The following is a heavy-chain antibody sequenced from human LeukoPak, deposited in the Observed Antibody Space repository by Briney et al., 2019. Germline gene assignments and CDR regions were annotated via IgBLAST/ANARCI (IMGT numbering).Heavy chain of an antibody. J-gene: IGHJ1*01. CDR1: GLTFSSYE. CDR2: ISSSGETI. Sequence: GGSLRLSCAAAGLTFSSYEMYWVRQAPGKGLEWVSYISSSGETIYYADSVKGRFTISRDNANKSLYLRVSNLRVEDTAIYYCIPPAAGLRRTISTEYFQHWGQGALVTVSS. D-gene: IGHD6-13*01. CDR3: IPPAAGLRRTISTEYFQH. V-gene: IGHV3-48*03.